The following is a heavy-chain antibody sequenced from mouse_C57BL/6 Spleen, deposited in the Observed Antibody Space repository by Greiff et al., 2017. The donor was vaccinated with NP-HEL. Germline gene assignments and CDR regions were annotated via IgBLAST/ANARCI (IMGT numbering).Heavy chain of an antibody. CDR3: AKYYSNYVRSFDY. J-gene: IGHJ2*01. CDR1: GYAFSSYW. V-gene: IGHV1-80*01. D-gene: IGHD2-5*01. CDR2: IYPGDGDT. Sequence: QVQLKESGAELVKPGASVKISCKASGYAFSSYWMNWVKQRPGKGLEWIGQIYPGDGDTNYNGKFKGKATLTADKSSSTAYMQLSSLTSEDSAVYFGAKYYSNYVRSFDYWGQGTTLTVSS.